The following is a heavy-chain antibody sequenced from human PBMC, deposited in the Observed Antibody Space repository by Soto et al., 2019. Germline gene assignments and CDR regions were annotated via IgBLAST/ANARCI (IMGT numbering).Heavy chain of an antibody. D-gene: IGHD6-13*01. CDR1: GFTFGDYA. V-gene: IGHV3-49*03. J-gene: IGHJ6*02. Sequence: GGSLRLSCTASGFTFGDYAMSWFRQAPGKGLEWVGFIRSKAYGGTTEYAASVKGRFTISRDDSKSIAYLQMNSLKTEDTAVYYCTRDSDSSSWLYYYYGMDVWGQGTTVTVSS. CDR3: TRDSDSSSWLYYYYGMDV. CDR2: IRSKAYGGTT.